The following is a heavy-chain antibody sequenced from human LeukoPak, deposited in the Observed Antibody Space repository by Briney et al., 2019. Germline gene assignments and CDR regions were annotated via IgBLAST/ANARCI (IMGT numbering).Heavy chain of an antibody. CDR3: AGSSSSRAHDY. V-gene: IGHV4-59*01. CDR2: IYYSCRT. Sequence: HWIGYIYYSCRTIYTPSLKRRVTISVDTSKNQFSLKLSSVTAADTAVYYCAGSSSSRAHDYWGQGTLVTVSS. J-gene: IGHJ4*02. D-gene: IGHD6-6*01.